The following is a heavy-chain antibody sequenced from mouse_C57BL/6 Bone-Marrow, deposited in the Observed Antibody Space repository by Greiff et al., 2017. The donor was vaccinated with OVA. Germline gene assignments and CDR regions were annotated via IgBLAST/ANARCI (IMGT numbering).Heavy chain of an antibody. CDR2: INPSNGGT. CDR3: ASAVYYDYDGYAMDY. Sequence: QVQLKQPGTELVKPGASVKLSCKASGYTFTSYWMHWVKQRPGQGLEWIGNINPSNGGTNYNEKFKSKATLTVDKSSSTAYMQLSSLTSEDSAVYYCASAVYYDYDGYAMDYWGQGTSVTVSS. CDR1: GYTFTSYW. D-gene: IGHD2-4*01. V-gene: IGHV1-53*01. J-gene: IGHJ4*01.